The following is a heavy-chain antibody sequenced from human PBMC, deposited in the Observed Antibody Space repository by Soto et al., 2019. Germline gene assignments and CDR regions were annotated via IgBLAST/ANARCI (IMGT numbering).Heavy chain of an antibody. CDR3: ARDVTSYSGSPGYGMDV. V-gene: IGHV1-46*01. J-gene: IGHJ6*02. CDR1: GYTFTSYY. D-gene: IGHD1-26*01. Sequence: ASVKVSCKASGYTFTSYYMHWVRQAPGQGLEWMGIINPSGSSTSYAQKFQGRVTMTGDTSTSTVFMELSSLRSEDTAVYYCARDVTSYSGSPGYGMDVWGQGTTVTVS. CDR2: INPSGSST.